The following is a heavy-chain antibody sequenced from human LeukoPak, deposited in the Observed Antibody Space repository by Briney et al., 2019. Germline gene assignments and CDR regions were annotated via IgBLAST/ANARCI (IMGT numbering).Heavy chain of an antibody. Sequence: PSETLSLTCTVSGGSISSYYWSWIRQPPGKGLEWIGYIYYSGSTNYNPSLKSRVTISVDTSKNQFSLKLSSVTAADTAVYYCARRDIMIARGDFDYWGQGTLVTVSS. V-gene: IGHV4-59*12. CDR3: ARRDIMIARGDFDY. CDR1: GGSISSYY. J-gene: IGHJ4*02. CDR2: IYYSGST. D-gene: IGHD3-16*01.